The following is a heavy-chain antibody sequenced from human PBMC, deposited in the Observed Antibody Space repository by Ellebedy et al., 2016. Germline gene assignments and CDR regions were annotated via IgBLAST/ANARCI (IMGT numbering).Heavy chain of an antibody. Sequence: GSLRLXXSVSGYSIISAYYWGWVRQSPGKGLEWIGNINHRGITNYNPSLKSRVTLSVDTSKNQFSLDLRSVTAADTAVYYCAGAGWWGQGTLVNVSS. D-gene: IGHD6-19*01. J-gene: IGHJ1*01. CDR3: AGAGW. V-gene: IGHV4-38-2*02. CDR1: GYSIISAYY. CDR2: INHRGIT.